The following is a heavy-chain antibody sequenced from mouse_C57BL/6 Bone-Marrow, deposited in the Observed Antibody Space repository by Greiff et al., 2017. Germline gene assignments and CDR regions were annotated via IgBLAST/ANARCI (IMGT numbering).Heavy chain of an antibody. CDR1: GYAFSSSW. J-gene: IGHJ3*01. V-gene: IGHV1-82*01. Sequence: VQLQQSGPELVKPGASVKISCKASGYAFSSSWMNWVKQRPGKGLEWIGRIYPGAGDTNYNGKFKGKATLTADKSSSTAYMQLSSLTSEDSAVYFCARGGYDAWFADWGQGTLVTVAA. D-gene: IGHD2-14*01. CDR3: ARGGYDAWFAD. CDR2: IYPGAGDT.